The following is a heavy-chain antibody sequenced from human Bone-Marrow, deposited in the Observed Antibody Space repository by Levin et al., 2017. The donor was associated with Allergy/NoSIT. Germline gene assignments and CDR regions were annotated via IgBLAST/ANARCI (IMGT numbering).Heavy chain of an antibody. CDR2: IYYTGTT. CDR1: GDSVNSGSYY. J-gene: IGHJ5*02. Sequence: GSLRLSCAVSGDSVNSGSYYWSWIRQPPGKGLEWIGYIYYTGTTDYNPSLKSRVTISIDTSKNQFSLRLSSVTAADTAVYYCARAQGLGIFGVVITFDPWGQGTLVTVSS. CDR3: ARAQGLGIFGVVITFDP. D-gene: IGHD3-3*01. V-gene: IGHV4-61*01.